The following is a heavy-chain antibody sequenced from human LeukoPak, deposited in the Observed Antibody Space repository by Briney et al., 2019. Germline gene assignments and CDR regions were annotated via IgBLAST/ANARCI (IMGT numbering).Heavy chain of an antibody. CDR2: ISYDGSNK. V-gene: IGHV3-30*03. CDR1: GFTFSSYG. Sequence: PGGSLRLSCAASGFTFSSYGMHWVRQAPGKGLEWVAVISYDGSNKYYADSVKSRFTISRDNSKNTLYLQMNSLRAEDTAVYYCATLYGDDAFDIWGQGTMVTVSS. CDR3: ATLYGDDAFDI. D-gene: IGHD4-17*01. J-gene: IGHJ3*02.